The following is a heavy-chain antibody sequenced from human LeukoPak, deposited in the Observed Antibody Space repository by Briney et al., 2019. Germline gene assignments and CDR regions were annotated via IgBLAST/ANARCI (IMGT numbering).Heavy chain of an antibody. D-gene: IGHD3-9*01. Sequence: GGSLRLSCAASGFTFSSYSMNWVRQATGKGLEWVSYISSSSTIYYADSVKGRFTISRDNAKNSLYLQMNSLRAEDTAVYYCARGMVLRYFDWLSYYFDYWGQGTLVTVSS. CDR1: GFTFSSYS. V-gene: IGHV3-48*01. CDR2: ISSSSTI. J-gene: IGHJ4*02. CDR3: ARGMVLRYFDWLSYYFDY.